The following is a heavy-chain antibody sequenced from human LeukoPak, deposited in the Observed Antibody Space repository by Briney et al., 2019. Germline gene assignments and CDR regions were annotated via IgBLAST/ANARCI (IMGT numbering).Heavy chain of an antibody. CDR3: VRDGEGVAISVNFWFDP. CDR1: GFAFTRYD. V-gene: IGHV1-8*01. CDR2: MNPNDGST. Sequence: ASVKVSCKASGFAFTRYDFNWVRQAPGQGFEWMGWMNPNDGSTGYAQNFQGRVTMTRDTSTSTASMELRSLTPEDTATYYCVRDGEGVAISVNFWFDPWGQGTLVTVSS. J-gene: IGHJ5*02. D-gene: IGHD3-10*01.